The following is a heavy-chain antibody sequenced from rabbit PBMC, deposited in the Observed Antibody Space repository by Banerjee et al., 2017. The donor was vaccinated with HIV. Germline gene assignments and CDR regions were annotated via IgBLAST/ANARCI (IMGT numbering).Heavy chain of an antibody. D-gene: IGHD6-1*01. CDR3: VRDRGYAGYAYATFFGYL. CDR2: IDPVFGST. CDR1: GFDFRSFG. V-gene: IGHV1S47*01. J-gene: IGHJ3*01. Sequence: QEQLVESGGGLVQPGGSLKPSCKAPGFDFRSFGLSWVRQAPGKGLEWIGYIDPVFGSTYYASWVNGRFTISSHNAQNTLYLQLNSLTAADTATYFCVRDRGYAGYAYATFFGYLWGQGTLVTVS.